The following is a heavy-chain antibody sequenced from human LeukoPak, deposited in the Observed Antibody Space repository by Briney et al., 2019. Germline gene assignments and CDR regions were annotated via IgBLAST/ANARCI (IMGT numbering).Heavy chain of an antibody. CDR2: ISYDGSNK. Sequence: GGSLRLSCAASGFTFSYYGIHWVRQAPGKGLEWVAVISYDGSNKYYADSVKGRFTISRDNSKNTLYLQMNSLGAEDTAVYYCARFYANEWELPHWGQGTLVTVSS. V-gene: IGHV3-30*03. CDR1: GFTFSYYG. J-gene: IGHJ4*02. D-gene: IGHD1-26*01. CDR3: ARFYANEWELPH.